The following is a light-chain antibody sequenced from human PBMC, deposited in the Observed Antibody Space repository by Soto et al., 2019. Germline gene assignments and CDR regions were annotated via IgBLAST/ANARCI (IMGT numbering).Light chain of an antibody. CDR2: KAS. CDR1: QSISSW. CDR3: QHYNNARCT. V-gene: IGKV1-5*03. J-gene: IGKJ2*02. Sequence: DIQMTQSPSTLSASVGDRVTITCRASQSISSWLAWYQQKPGKAPKLLIYKASSLESGVPSRFSGSGSGTEFTLTISSLQADDFAPYYCQHYNNARCTFGQGTKLEIK.